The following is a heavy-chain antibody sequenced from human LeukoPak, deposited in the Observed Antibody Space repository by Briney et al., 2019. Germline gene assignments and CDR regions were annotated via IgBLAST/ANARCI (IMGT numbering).Heavy chain of an antibody. V-gene: IGHV3-23*01. Sequence: GESLRLSCAASGFTFSSYAMSWVRQAPGKGLEWVSAISGSGGSTYYADSVKGRFTISRDNSKNTLYLQMNSLRAEDTAVYYCANGGLQYGDFDYWGQGTLVTVSS. CDR1: GFTFSSYA. CDR2: ISGSGGST. J-gene: IGHJ4*02. CDR3: ANGGLQYGDFDY. D-gene: IGHD4-17*01.